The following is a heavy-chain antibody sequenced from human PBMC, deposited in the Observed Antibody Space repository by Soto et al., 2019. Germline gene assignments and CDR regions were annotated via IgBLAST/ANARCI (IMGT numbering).Heavy chain of an antibody. CDR3: ERDLNYYDSSGYDY. V-gene: IGHV1-3*01. J-gene: IGHJ4*02. Sequence: QVQLVQSGAEVKKPGASVKVSCKASGYTFTSYAMHWVRQAPGQRLEWMGWINAGNGNTKYSQKFQGRVTITRDTSASTAYMELSSLRSEDTAVYYCERDLNYYDSSGYDYWGQGTLVTVSS. CDR2: INAGNGNT. D-gene: IGHD3-22*01. CDR1: GYTFTSYA.